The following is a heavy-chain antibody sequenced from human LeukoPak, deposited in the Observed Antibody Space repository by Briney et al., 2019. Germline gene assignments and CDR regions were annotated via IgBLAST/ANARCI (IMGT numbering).Heavy chain of an antibody. J-gene: IGHJ4*02. Sequence: GGSLRLSCAASGFTFSSYAMHWVRQAPGKGLEWVAVISYDGSNKYYADSVKGRFTISRDNSKNTLYLQMNSLRAEDTAVYYCAKVLRGWYYFDYWGQGTLVTVSS. CDR1: GFTFSSYA. CDR2: ISYDGSNK. CDR3: AKVLRGWYYFDY. V-gene: IGHV3-30*04. D-gene: IGHD6-19*01.